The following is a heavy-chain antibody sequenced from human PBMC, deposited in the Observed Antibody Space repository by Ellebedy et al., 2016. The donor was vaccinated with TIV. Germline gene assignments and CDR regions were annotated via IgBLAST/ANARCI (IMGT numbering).Heavy chain of an antibody. Sequence: AASVKVSCKASGYTFTSYGINWVRQAPGQGLEWMGWISAYNGNTNYAQKLQGRVTMTTDTSTSPAYMELRSLRSDDTAVYYCARDYTSSWRYYYYGMDVWGQGTTVTVSS. CDR1: GYTFTSYG. J-gene: IGHJ6*02. CDR3: ARDYTSSWRYYYYGMDV. CDR2: ISAYNGNT. D-gene: IGHD6-13*01. V-gene: IGHV1-18*01.